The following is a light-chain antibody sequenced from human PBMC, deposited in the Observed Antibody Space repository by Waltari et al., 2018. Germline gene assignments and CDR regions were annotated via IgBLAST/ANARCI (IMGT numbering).Light chain of an antibody. V-gene: IGKV4-1*01. Sequence: DIVMTQSPDSLAVSLGERATLNCKSSQSVLYSSNSKNYLTWYQQKPGQPPKLLIYWASTRESGVPDRFSGSGSGTDFTLTISSLQAEDVAVYYCQQSYTTPPTFGQGTKVEIK. CDR3: QQSYTTPPT. J-gene: IGKJ1*01. CDR1: QSVLYSSNSKNY. CDR2: WAS.